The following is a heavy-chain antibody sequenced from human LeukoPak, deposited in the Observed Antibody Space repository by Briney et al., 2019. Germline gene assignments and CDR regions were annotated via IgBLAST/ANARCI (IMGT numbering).Heavy chain of an antibody. Sequence: GSLRLSCAASGFTFSSYSMNWVRQAPGKGLEWVSSISSSSSYIYYADSVKGRFTISRDNAKNSLYLQMTSLRAEDTAVYYCARDDIVVVVAATPGSYYYYGMDVWGQGTTVTVSS. V-gene: IGHV3-21*01. CDR2: ISSSSSYI. CDR1: GFTFSSYS. D-gene: IGHD2-15*01. J-gene: IGHJ6*02. CDR3: ARDDIVVVVAATPGSYYYYGMDV.